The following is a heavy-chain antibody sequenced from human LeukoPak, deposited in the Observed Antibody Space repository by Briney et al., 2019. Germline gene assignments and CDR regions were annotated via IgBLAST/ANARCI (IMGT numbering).Heavy chain of an antibody. D-gene: IGHD1-26*01. CDR1: GFTFSSYG. Sequence: PGRSLRLSCAASGFTFSSYGMHWVRQAPGKGLEWVAVIRYDGSNKYYADSVKGRFTISRDNSKNTLYLRMNSLRAEDTAVYYCARAPTSYYYFDYWGQGTLVTVSS. V-gene: IGHV3-33*01. CDR2: IRYDGSNK. J-gene: IGHJ4*02. CDR3: ARAPTSYYYFDY.